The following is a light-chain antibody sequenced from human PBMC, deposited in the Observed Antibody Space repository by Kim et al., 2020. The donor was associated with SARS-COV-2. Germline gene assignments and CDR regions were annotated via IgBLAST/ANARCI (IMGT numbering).Light chain of an antibody. J-gene: IGKJ4*01. CDR2: GSS. CDR1: QSDGNNY. V-gene: IGKV3-20*01. Sequence: SPGDRAALSCRDSQSDGNNYLAWYQHKPGQAPSLLISGSSRRAAGIPDRFSGSGSGTDFTLTISRLEPEDFAVYYCQQYGSSPLTFGGGTKVDIK. CDR3: QQYGSSPLT.